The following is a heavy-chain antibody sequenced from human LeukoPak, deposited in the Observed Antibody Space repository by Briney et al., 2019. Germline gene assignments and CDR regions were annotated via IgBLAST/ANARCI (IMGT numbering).Heavy chain of an antibody. D-gene: IGHD2-2*02. J-gene: IGHJ3*02. Sequence: PSETLSLTCAVYGGSFSGYYWSLIRQPPGKGLEWIGEINHSGSTNYNPSLKSRVTISVDTSKKQFSLKLSSVTAADTAVYYCARGWKIYCSSTSCYRTGAFDIWGQGTMVTVSS. CDR2: INHSGST. V-gene: IGHV4-34*01. CDR3: ARGWKIYCSSTSCYRTGAFDI. CDR1: GGSFSGYY.